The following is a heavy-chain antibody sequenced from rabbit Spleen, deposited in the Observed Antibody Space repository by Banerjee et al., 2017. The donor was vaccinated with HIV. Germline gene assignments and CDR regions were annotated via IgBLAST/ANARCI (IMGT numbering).Heavy chain of an antibody. Sequence: QEQLVESGGDLVKPGASLTLTCKASGVSFSDNSYMCWVRQAPGKGLEWIAYIYGGSSGSTYYASWAKGRFTISKTSSTVTLQMTSLTAADTATYFCARFYNGNGGYGAGDLWGQGTLVTVS. J-gene: IGHJ6*01. CDR2: IYGGSSGST. V-gene: IGHV1S45*01. CDR1: GVSFSDNSY. CDR3: ARFYNGNGGYGAGDL. D-gene: IGHD7-1*01.